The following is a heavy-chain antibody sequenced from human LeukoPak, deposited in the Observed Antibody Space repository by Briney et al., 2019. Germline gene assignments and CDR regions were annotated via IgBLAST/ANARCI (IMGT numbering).Heavy chain of an antibody. CDR3: AKDPVGATSPKQSYFDY. V-gene: IGHV3-23*01. Sequence: PGGSLRLSCAASGFTFSSYAMSWVRQAPGKGLEWVSAISGSGGSTYYADSVRGRFTISRDNSKNTLYLQMNSLRAEDTAVYYCAKDPVGATSPKQSYFDYWGQGTLVTVSS. CDR1: GFTFSSYA. D-gene: IGHD1-26*01. CDR2: ISGSGGST. J-gene: IGHJ4*02.